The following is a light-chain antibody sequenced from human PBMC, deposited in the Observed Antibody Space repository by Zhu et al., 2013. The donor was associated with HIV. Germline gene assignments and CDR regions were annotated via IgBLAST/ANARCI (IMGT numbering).Light chain of an antibody. CDR3: QQYGSSPWT. V-gene: IGKV3-15*01. CDR2: AAS. CDR1: QSVGTN. J-gene: IGKJ1*01. Sequence: EIVMTQSPATLSVSPGERVTLSCRASQSVGTNLAWYQQKPGQAPRVVIYAASTRATGFPARFSGSGSGTDFTLTISRLEPEDFAVYYCQQYGSSPWTFGQGTRVEIK.